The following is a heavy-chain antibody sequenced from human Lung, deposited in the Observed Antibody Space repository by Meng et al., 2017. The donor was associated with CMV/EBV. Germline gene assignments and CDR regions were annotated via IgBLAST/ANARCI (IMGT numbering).Heavy chain of an antibody. CDR2: INPSGGST. Sequence: ASVKVSCKASGYTFTSYYMHWVRQAPGQGLEWWGIINPSGGSTSYAQKFQGRVTMTRDTSTSTVYMELSSLRSEDTAVYYCASGWGGDYYDNWGQGTLVTVSS. J-gene: IGHJ4*02. CDR3: ASGWGGDYYDN. CDR1: GYTFTSYY. D-gene: IGHD3-10*01. V-gene: IGHV1-46*01.